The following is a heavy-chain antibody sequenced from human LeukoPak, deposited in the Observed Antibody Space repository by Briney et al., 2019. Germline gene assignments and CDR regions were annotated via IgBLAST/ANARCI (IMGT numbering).Heavy chain of an antibody. CDR2: ISYDGSNK. CDR3: AREGRGYSYGS. Sequence: GGSLRLSCAASGFTFSSYAIHWVRQAPGKGLEWVAVISYDGSNKYYADSVKGRFTISRDNSKNTLYLQMNSLRAEDTAVYYCAREGRGYSYGSWGQGTLVTVSS. V-gene: IGHV3-30-3*01. CDR1: GFTFSSYA. J-gene: IGHJ4*02. D-gene: IGHD5-18*01.